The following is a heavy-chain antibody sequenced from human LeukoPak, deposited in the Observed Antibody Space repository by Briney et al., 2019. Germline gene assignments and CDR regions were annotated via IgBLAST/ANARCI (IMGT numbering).Heavy chain of an antibody. D-gene: IGHD3-10*01. J-gene: IGHJ3*02. CDR3: ARSSYYYGADALDI. Sequence: SETLSLTCTVSGGSINSYDWSWIRQPPGKGLEWIGYIYYSGSTNYNPSLKSRVTISVDTSKNQFSLKLSSVTAADTAVDYCARSSYYYGADALDIWGQGTMVTVSS. V-gene: IGHV4-59*01. CDR1: GGSINSYD. CDR2: IYYSGST.